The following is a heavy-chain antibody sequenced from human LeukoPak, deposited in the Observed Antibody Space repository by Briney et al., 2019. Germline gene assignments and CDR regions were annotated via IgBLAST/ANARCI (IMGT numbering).Heavy chain of an antibody. Sequence: GGSLRLSCAASGFTFSSYSMNWVRQAPGKGLEWVSSISSSSSYIYYADSVKGRFTISRDNAKNSLYLQMNSLRAEDTAVYYCARVTSDSSGWYHFDYWGQGTLVTVSS. D-gene: IGHD6-19*01. CDR3: ARVTSDSSGWYHFDY. J-gene: IGHJ4*02. CDR1: GFTFSSYS. CDR2: ISSSSSYI. V-gene: IGHV3-21*01.